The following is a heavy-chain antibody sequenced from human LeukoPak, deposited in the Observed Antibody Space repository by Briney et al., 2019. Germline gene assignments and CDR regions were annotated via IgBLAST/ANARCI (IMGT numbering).Heavy chain of an antibody. Sequence: PSETLSLTCTVSGGSISSYYWSWIRQPPGKGLEWIGYIYYSGSTNYNPSLKSRVTISVDTSKNQFSLKLSSVTAADTAVYYCARDHYYRPGPPVAFDISGQGTMVTVSS. J-gene: IGHJ3*02. D-gene: IGHD3-22*01. CDR1: GGSISSYY. V-gene: IGHV4-59*01. CDR3: ARDHYYRPGPPVAFDI. CDR2: IYYSGST.